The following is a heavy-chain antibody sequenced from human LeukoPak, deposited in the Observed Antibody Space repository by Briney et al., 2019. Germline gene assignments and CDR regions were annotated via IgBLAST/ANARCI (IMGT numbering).Heavy chain of an antibody. D-gene: IGHD2-2*02. V-gene: IGHV3-23*01. J-gene: IGHJ4*02. CDR3: AKLLLVVVPAAIGY. Sequence: GGSLRLSCAASGFAFSSYAMSWVRQAPGEGLEWVSAISGSGGSTYYADSVKGRFTISRDNSKNTLYLQMNSLRAKDTAVYYCAKLLLVVVPAAIGYWGQGTLVTVSS. CDR2: ISGSGGST. CDR1: GFAFSSYA.